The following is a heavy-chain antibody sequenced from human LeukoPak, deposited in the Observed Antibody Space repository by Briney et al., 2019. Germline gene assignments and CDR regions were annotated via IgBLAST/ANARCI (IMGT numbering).Heavy chain of an antibody. CDR2: MSPDSGKT. CDR3: ATGRYYYDSSGGDY. V-gene: IGHV1-8*01. J-gene: IGHJ4*02. Sequence: ASVNVSCKASGYTFTSYDVNWVRQATGQGLEWMGWMSPDSGKTGYAQKFQGRVTMTEDTSTDTAYMELSSLRSEDTAVYYCATGRYYYDSSGGDYWGQGTLVTVST. CDR1: GYTFTSYD. D-gene: IGHD3-22*01.